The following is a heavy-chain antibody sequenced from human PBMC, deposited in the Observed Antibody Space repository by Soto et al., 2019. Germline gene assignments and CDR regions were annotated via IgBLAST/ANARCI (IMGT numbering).Heavy chain of an antibody. CDR3: ARPSGYYYDSSGYYYFDY. J-gene: IGHJ4*02. Sequence: SVKVSCKASGYTFTSYGISWVRQAPGQGLEWMGGIIPIFGTANYAQKFQGRVTITADESTSTAYMELSSLRSEDTAVYYCARPSGYYYDSSGYYYFDYWGQGTLVTVSS. V-gene: IGHV1-69*13. D-gene: IGHD3-22*01. CDR1: GYTFTSYG. CDR2: IIPIFGTA.